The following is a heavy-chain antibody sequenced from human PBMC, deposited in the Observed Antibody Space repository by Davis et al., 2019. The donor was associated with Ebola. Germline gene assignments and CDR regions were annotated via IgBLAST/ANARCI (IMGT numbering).Heavy chain of an antibody. CDR1: GFTFSSYS. Sequence: PEGSLRLSCAASGFTFSSYSMNWVRQAPGKGLEWVSSISSSSSYIYYADSVKGRFTIARDNAKNSLYLQMNSLRAEDTAVYYCARDEESPIVVVVGDGAFDIWGQGTMVTVSS. CDR3: ARDEESPIVVVVGDGAFDI. CDR2: ISSSSSYI. J-gene: IGHJ3*02. D-gene: IGHD2-15*01. V-gene: IGHV3-21*01.